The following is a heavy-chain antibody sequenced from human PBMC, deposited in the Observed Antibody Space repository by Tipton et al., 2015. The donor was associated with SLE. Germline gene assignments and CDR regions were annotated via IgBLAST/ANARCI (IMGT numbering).Heavy chain of an antibody. V-gene: IGHV4-31*02. Sequence: LRLSCTVSGGSISTGGYYWSWIRQHPGKGLEWIGYIYNSGGTDYNPSLKSRVTISADTSKNHFSLNLSSVTAADTAVYYCARSQWEPGYMDVWGKGTTVTVSS. CDR3: ARSQWEPGYMDV. J-gene: IGHJ6*03. D-gene: IGHD1-26*01. CDR1: GGSISTGGYY. CDR2: IYNSGGT.